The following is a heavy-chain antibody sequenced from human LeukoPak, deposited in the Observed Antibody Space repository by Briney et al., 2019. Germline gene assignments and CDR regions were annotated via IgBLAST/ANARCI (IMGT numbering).Heavy chain of an antibody. Sequence: GASVKVSCKASGYTFTGYYMHWVRQAPGQGLEWMGRINPNSGGTNYAQKLQGRVTMTTDTSTSTAYMELRSLRSDDTAVYYCARVEQWLARGTEDYWGQGTLVTVSS. CDR3: ARVEQWLARGTEDY. CDR1: GYTFTGYY. V-gene: IGHV1-2*06. J-gene: IGHJ4*02. CDR2: INPNSGGT. D-gene: IGHD6-19*01.